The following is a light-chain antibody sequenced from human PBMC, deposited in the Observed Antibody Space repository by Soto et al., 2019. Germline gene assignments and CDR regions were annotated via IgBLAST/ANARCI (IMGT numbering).Light chain of an antibody. Sequence: QSALTQPAYVSGSPGQSITISCTGTSSDVGGYNYVSWYQQHPGKAPKLMIYEVSNRPSGVSNRFSGSKSGNTASLTISGLQAEDEADYYCSSYTSSSLGVFGGGTKLTVL. CDR3: SSYTSSSLGV. CDR2: EVS. V-gene: IGLV2-14*01. CDR1: SSDVGGYNY. J-gene: IGLJ3*02.